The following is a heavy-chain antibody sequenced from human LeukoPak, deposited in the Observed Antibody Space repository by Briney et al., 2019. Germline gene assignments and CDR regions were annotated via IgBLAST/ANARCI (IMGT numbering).Heavy chain of an antibody. V-gene: IGHV3-21*04. J-gene: IGHJ3*02. Sequence: RGSLRLSRVASVLPFRSYGMNSVRQAPGKGLEWGSSIGSTSSYKSYAESMRGRFTVSRANAKDSLHLQINSLRAEDTAVYYCARDNVWFGDPREAFDIWGQGTMVTVSS. D-gene: IGHD3-10*01. CDR1: VLPFRSYG. CDR2: IGSTSSYK. CDR3: ARDNVWFGDPREAFDI.